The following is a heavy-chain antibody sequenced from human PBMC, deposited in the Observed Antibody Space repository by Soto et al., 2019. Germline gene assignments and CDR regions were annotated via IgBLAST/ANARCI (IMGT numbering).Heavy chain of an antibody. CDR2: INQDGSEK. CDR3: ARVGEVADLDY. D-gene: IGHD6-19*01. Sequence: GGSLRLSCVASGFTFSTYWMSWVRQAPGKGLEWVANINQDGSEKYYVDSVKGRFTISRDNAKNSLYLQMNSLSAEDTAVYYCARVGEVADLDYWGQGTLVTVSS. J-gene: IGHJ4*02. V-gene: IGHV3-7*01. CDR1: GFTFSTYW.